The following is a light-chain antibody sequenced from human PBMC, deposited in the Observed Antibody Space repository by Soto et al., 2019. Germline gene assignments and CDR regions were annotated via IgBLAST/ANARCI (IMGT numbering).Light chain of an antibody. V-gene: IGLV2-14*01. CDR2: DVS. CDR3: SSYTSSGTLEV. CDR1: SSDVAGYNY. J-gene: IGLJ1*01. Sequence: QSVLTQPASVSGSPGQSITISCTGTSSDVAGYNYVSWYQQHPGKAPKLMIYDVSNRPSGVSNRFSGSKSGNTASLTISGLQAEDEADDYCSSYTSSGTLEVFGTGTKVTVL.